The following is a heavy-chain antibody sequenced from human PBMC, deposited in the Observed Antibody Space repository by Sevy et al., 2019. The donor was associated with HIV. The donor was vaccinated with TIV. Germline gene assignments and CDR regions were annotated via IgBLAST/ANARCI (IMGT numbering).Heavy chain of an antibody. Sequence: GGSLRLSCAASGFTFSSYGMHWVRQAPGKGLEWVAFIRYDGSNKYYADSVKGRFTISRDNSKNTLYLQMNSLRAEDTAVDYGAKQLVPYCSGGSCYPIHEYYDYYYCMDVWGQGTTVTVSS. J-gene: IGHJ6*02. V-gene: IGHV3-30*02. CDR3: AKQLVPYCSGGSCYPIHEYYDYYYCMDV. CDR2: IRYDGSNK. CDR1: GFTFSSYG. D-gene: IGHD2-15*01.